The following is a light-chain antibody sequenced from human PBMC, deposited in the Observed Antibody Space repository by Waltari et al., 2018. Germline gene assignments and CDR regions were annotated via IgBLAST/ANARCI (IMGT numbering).Light chain of an antibody. Sequence: SALPQPASMSGSLGQAITISCTGTTSDIGTHYHVSWYQQHPGRAPTLIIYGVTNRPSGVSSRFSGSKSGNTASLTISGLQAEDEADYYCCSYAVTNTYVFGTGTKVTVL. J-gene: IGLJ1*01. CDR3: CSYAVTNTYV. CDR2: GVT. CDR1: TSDIGTHYH. V-gene: IGLV2-23*02.